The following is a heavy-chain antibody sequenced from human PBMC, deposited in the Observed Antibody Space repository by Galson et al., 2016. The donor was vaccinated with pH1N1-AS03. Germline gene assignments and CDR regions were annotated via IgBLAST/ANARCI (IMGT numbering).Heavy chain of an antibody. Sequence: PALVKPTQTLTLTCDFSGFSLNTIGVGVDWIRQPPGKPLEWLALIYWNSAKRYNPFLKGRITIPKDTSKNQVVLTMTNMAPGDTATYFCTRKPTGSMVVTIGVGYVDLWGRGTLVAVSS. D-gene: IGHD2-21*02. CDR2: IYWNSAK. J-gene: IGHJ2*01. CDR3: TRKPTGSMVVTIGVGYVDL. CDR1: GFSLNTIGVG. V-gene: IGHV2-5*01.